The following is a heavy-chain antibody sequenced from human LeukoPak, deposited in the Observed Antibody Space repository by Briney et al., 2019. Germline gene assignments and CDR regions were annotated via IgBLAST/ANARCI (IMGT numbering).Heavy chain of an antibody. CDR1: GFTFTSSA. Sequence: SVKVSCKASGFTFTSSAVQWVRQARGQRLEWIGWIVVGSGNTNYAQKFQERVTITRDMSTSTAYMELSSLRSEDTAVYYCAATITGETGYYYGMDVWGQETTVTVSS. J-gene: IGHJ6*02. D-gene: IGHD1-20*01. CDR2: IVVGSGNT. V-gene: IGHV1-58*01. CDR3: AATITGETGYYYGMDV.